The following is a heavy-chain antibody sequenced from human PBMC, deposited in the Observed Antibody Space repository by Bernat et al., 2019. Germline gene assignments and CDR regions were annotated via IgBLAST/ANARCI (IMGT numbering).Heavy chain of an antibody. V-gene: IGHV1-69*17. CDR3: ERAGTYCSGGSCYSRFDY. D-gene: IGHD2-15*01. J-gene: IGHJ4*02. Sequence: QVQLVQSGAEVKKPGSSVKVSCKASGGTFSSYAISWVRQAPGQGLEWMGGIIPIFGIANYAQKFQGRVTITADKSTSTAYMELSSLRSEDTAVYYCERAGTYCSGGSCYSRFDYWGQGTLVTVSS. CDR2: IIPIFGIA. CDR1: GGTFSSYA.